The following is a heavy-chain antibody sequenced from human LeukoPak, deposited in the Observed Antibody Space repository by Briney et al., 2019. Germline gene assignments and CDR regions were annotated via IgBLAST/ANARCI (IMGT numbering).Heavy chain of an antibody. Sequence: GGSLRLSCAASGFTFDEYAMPWVRQAPGKGLERVSGISWHSGSISYAGSVKSRFTNSRHNAKNPIYLQMNSLRAHDTALYYCAKDIAGYSPSVGPLDYCGQGTLVTVS. V-gene: IGHV3-9*01. J-gene: IGHJ4*02. D-gene: IGHD5-18*01. CDR2: ISWHSGSI. CDR1: GFTFDEYA. CDR3: AKDIAGYSPSVGPLDY.